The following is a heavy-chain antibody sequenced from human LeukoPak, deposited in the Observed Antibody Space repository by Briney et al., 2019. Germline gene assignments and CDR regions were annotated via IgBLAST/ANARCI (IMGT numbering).Heavy chain of an antibody. D-gene: IGHD1-7*01. CDR2: IIPIFGTA. J-gene: IGHJ5*02. CDR1: GGIFSDYA. Sequence: SVKVSCKAVGGIFSDYAISWVRQGPGQGPEWMGGIIPIFGTAQYAQKFKGRVTITADKSTTTAYMELSSLRSDDTAVYYCARSFLAGTYGWFAPWGQGTLVTVSS. CDR3: ARSFLAGTYGWFAP. V-gene: IGHV1-69*06.